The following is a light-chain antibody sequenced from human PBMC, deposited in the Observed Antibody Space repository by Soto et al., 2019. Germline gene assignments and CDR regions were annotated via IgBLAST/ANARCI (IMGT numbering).Light chain of an antibody. J-gene: IGLJ3*02. CDR3: PSSDSSLSGSV. V-gene: IGLV1-40*01. CDR2: GNS. Sequence: QSVLTQPPSVSGAPGQRVTISCTGSSSNIGAGYDVHWYQQLPGTAPKLLIYGNSNRPSGVPDRFSGSKSGTSASLAITGLQAEDEADYYCPSSDSSLSGSVFGGGTTLTVL. CDR1: SSNIGAGYD.